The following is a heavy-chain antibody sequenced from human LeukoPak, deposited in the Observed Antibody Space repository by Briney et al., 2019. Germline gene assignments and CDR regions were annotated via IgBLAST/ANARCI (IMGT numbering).Heavy chain of an antibody. J-gene: IGHJ4*02. V-gene: IGHV3-30*03. CDR2: ISYDGSNE. Sequence: GGSLRLSCAASGFTFSSYGMHWVRQAPGKGLEWVAVISYDGSNEYYADSVKGRFSISRDSSKNTLYLQMNSLRAEDTAVYYCARRYDGFDYWGQGTLVTVSS. CDR3: ARRYDGFDY. CDR1: GFTFSSYG. D-gene: IGHD3-3*01.